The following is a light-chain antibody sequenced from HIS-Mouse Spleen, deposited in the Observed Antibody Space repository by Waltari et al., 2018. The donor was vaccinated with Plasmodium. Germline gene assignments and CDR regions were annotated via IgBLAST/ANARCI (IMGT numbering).Light chain of an antibody. CDR3: QAWDSSGNHRV. CDR1: KWGDKY. J-gene: IGLJ3*02. CDR2: QDS. V-gene: IGLV3-1*01. Sequence: SYELTQPPSVSVSPGQTASITCSGDKWGDKYACWYQQKPGQSPVLVIYQDSKRPSGIPERFSGSNSGNTATLTISGTQAMDEADYYCQAWDSSGNHRVFGGGTKLTVL.